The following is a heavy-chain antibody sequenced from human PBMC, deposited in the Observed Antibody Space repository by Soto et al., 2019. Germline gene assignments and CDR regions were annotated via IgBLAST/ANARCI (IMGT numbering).Heavy chain of an antibody. V-gene: IGHV3-30*18. Sequence: QPGGSLRLSCAASGFMFNAYGMHWVRQAPGKGLEWVAVISFDGNNQYYEDSVKGRFTISRDNSKNTLYLEMDSLRAEDTAVYFCVKAGTMAGTGTTPRSFDVWGRGTLVTVSS. D-gene: IGHD1-1*01. CDR2: ISFDGNNQ. J-gene: IGHJ3*01. CDR3: VKAGTMAGTGTTPRSFDV. CDR1: GFMFNAYG.